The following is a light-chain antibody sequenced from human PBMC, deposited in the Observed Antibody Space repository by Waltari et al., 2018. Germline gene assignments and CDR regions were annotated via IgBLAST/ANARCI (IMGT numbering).Light chain of an antibody. CDR2: AAS. J-gene: IGKJ2*01. Sequence: DIQMTQSPSSLSASVGDRVTITCRASQSISSYLNWYQQKPGKAPKLLIYAASSLQSGVPSRFSGSGSGTDFTLTISSLQPEDFATYYCQQYYRIPYTFGQETKLEIK. V-gene: IGKV1-39*01. CDR3: QQYYRIPYT. CDR1: QSISSY.